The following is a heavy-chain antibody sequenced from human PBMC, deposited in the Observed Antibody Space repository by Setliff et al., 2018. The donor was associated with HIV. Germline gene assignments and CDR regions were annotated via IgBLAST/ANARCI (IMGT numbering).Heavy chain of an antibody. V-gene: IGHV3-15*01. CDR2: IKSKTDGGTT. J-gene: IGHJ4*02. Sequence: GESLKISCAASGFTFSSFVMSWVRQAPGKGLEWVGRIKSKTDGGTTDYAAPVKGRFTISRDDSKNTLYLQMNSLKIEDKAVYYCTTGTRLVDWGQGALVTVSS. CDR1: GFTFSSFV. D-gene: IGHD2-21*01. CDR3: TTGTRLVD.